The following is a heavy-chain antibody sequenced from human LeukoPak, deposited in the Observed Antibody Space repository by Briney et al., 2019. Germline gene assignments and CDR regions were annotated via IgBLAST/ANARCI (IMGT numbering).Heavy chain of an antibody. CDR1: GGSISGTYY. J-gene: IGHJ3*01. CDR2: IYYTGTT. Sequence: SETLSLTCTVSGGSISGTYYWSWIRQPPGTGLEWIGYIYYTGTTDSNPSLKSRVTISLDTSKNQFSLNLSSVTAADTAVYYCARRWVYDKRAFDAWGQGTMVTVSS. D-gene: IGHD3-16*01. CDR3: ARRWVYDKRAFDA. V-gene: IGHV4-59*08.